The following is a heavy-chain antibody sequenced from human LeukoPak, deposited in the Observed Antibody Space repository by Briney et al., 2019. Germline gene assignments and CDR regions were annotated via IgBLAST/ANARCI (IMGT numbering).Heavy chain of an antibody. V-gene: IGHV1-69*13. D-gene: IGHD6-13*01. CDR1: GGTFSSYA. CDR3: ARVAAAGSGFPDY. J-gene: IGHJ4*02. Sequence: GASVKVSCKASGGTFSSYAISWVRQAPGQGLEWMGGIIPIFGTANYAQKSQGRVTITADESTSTAYMELSSLRSEDTAVYYCARVAAAGSGFPDYWGQGTLVTVSS. CDR2: IIPIFGTA.